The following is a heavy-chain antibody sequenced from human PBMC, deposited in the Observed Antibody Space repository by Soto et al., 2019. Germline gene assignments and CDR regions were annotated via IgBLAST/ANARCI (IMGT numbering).Heavy chain of an antibody. CDR3: ARTVIRIAVAGDFDY. CDR2: IYYSGST. J-gene: IGHJ4*02. CDR1: GGSISSGDYY. V-gene: IGHV4-30-4*01. Sequence: QVQLQESGPGLVKPSQTLSLTCTVSGGSISSGDYYWSWIRQPPGKGLEWIGYIYYSGSTYYNPSLKSRVTVSVDTSKNQFSLKLSSVTVADTAVYYCARTVIRIAVAGDFDYWGQGTLVTVSS. D-gene: IGHD6-19*01.